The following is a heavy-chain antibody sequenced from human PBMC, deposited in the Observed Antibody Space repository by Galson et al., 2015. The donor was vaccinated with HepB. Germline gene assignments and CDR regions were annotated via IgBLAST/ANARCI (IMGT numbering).Heavy chain of an antibody. Sequence: SLRLSCAASGFTFGDYAMSWFRQAPGKGLEWVGFIRSKAYGGTTEYAASVKGRFTISRDDSKSIAYLQMNSLKTEDTAVYYCTRFQDIVVVVAAELIPFDYWGQGTLVTVSS. CDR1: GFTFGDYA. CDR2: IRSKAYGGTT. J-gene: IGHJ4*02. V-gene: IGHV3-49*03. D-gene: IGHD2-15*01. CDR3: TRFQDIVVVVAAELIPFDY.